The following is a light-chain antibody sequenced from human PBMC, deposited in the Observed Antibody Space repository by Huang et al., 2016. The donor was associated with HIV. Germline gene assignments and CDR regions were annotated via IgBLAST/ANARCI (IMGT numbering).Light chain of an antibody. CDR2: YVS. Sequence: DIQMTQSPSTLSASVGDRVTITCRASQSISPYLAWYQQKPGKAPELLIYYVSTLESGVPSTFSGSGSGTEFTLTITSLQPDNFATYYCQHYSSFPWTFGQGTRVELK. J-gene: IGKJ1*01. CDR1: QSISPY. V-gene: IGKV1-5*01. CDR3: QHYSSFPWT.